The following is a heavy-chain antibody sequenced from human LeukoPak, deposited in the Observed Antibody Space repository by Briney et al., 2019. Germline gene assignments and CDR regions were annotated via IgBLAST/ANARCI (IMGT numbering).Heavy chain of an antibody. J-gene: IGHJ3*02. CDR1: GFTFSSYA. CDR3: ARVGGSHDAFDI. Sequence: GGSLRLSCAASGFTFSSYAMHWVRQAPGKGLEWVAVISYDGSNKYYADSVKGRFTISRDNSKNTLYLQMNSLRAEDTAVYYCARVGGSHDAFDIWGQGTMVTVSS. CDR2: ISYDGSNK. V-gene: IGHV3-30-3*01. D-gene: IGHD1-26*01.